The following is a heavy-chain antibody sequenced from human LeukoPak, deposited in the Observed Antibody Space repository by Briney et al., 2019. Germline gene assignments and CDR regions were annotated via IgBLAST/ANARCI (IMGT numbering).Heavy chain of an antibody. CDR2: IYYSGST. D-gene: IGHD3-9*01. V-gene: IGHV4-59*01. J-gene: IGHJ2*01. Sequence: SETLSLTCTVSGGSISSYYWSWIRQPPGKGLEWIGYIYYSGSTNYNPSLKSRVTISVDTSKNQFSLKLSSVTAADTAVYYCARDRASRYFDWGGSYWYFDLWGRGTLVTVSS. CDR1: GGSISSYY. CDR3: ARDRASRYFDWGGSYWYFDL.